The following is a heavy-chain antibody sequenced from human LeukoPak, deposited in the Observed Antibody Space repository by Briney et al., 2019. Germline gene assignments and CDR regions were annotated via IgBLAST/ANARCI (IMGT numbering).Heavy chain of an antibody. D-gene: IGHD5-12*01. Sequence: ASVKVSCKASGYTFTGYYMHWVRQAPGQGLEWMGWINPNSGGTNYAQKFQGWVTMTRDTSISTAYMELSGLRSDDTAVYYCARGRFKDIVAMTYYFDYWGQGTLVTASS. CDR2: INPNSGGT. V-gene: IGHV1-2*04. CDR3: ARGRFKDIVAMTYYFDY. J-gene: IGHJ4*02. CDR1: GYTFTGYY.